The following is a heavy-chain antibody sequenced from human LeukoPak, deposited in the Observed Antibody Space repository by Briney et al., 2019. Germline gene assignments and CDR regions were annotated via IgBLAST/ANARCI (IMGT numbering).Heavy chain of an antibody. Sequence: APVKVSCKASGYTFTSYGISWVRQAPGQGLEWLGWISAYNGNTNYAQKLQGRVTMTTDRSTSTAYIELRRLRSDDTALYYCAKSSGSYYDPEYFQHWGQGTLVTVSS. CDR1: GYTFTSYG. V-gene: IGHV1-18*01. D-gene: IGHD1-26*01. J-gene: IGHJ1*01. CDR2: ISAYNGNT. CDR3: AKSSGSYYDPEYFQH.